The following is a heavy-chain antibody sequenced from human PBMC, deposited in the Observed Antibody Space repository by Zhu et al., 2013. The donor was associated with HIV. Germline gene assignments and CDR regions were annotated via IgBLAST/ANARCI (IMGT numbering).Heavy chain of an antibody. CDR3: ARDMSRSGTYSGS. J-gene: IGHJ5*02. CDR2: IIPLVGAG. D-gene: IGHD3-3*01. Sequence: QVQLVQSGPEAKKPGSSVKVSCKASGGSFRTSGISWVRQAPGQGLEWMGSIIPLVGAGKSAQNFQGRVTMTTDTSTSTAYMELRSLRSDDTAVYYCARDMSRSGTYSGSWGQGTLVTVSS. CDR1: GGSFRTSG. V-gene: IGHV1-69*06.